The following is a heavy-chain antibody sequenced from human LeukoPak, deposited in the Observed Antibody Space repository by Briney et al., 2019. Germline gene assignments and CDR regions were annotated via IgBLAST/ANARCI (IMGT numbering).Heavy chain of an antibody. CDR3: ASSYDSSGYLFDY. CDR1: GGSFSGYY. V-gene: IGHV4-34*01. D-gene: IGHD3-22*01. J-gene: IGHJ4*02. CDR2: INHSGST. Sequence: SETLSLTCAVYGGSFSGYYWSWIRQPPGKGLEWIGEINHSGSTYYNPSLKSRVTISVDRSKNQFSLKLSSVTAADTAVHYCASSYDSSGYLFDYWGQGTLVTVSS.